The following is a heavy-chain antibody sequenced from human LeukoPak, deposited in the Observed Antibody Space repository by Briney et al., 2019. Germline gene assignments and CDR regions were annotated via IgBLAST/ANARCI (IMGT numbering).Heavy chain of an antibody. D-gene: IGHD3-16*01. V-gene: IGHV4-59*01. CDR3: ARSNSFYYDS. CDR2: IYYSGST. CDR1: GGSFSGYY. Sequence: SETLSLTCAVYGGSFSGYYWSWIRQPPGKGLEWFAYIYYSGSTTYNPSLKSRVILSVDTSKNQFSLRLSSVTAADTAVYYCARSNSFYYDSWGQGTLVTVSS. J-gene: IGHJ5*02.